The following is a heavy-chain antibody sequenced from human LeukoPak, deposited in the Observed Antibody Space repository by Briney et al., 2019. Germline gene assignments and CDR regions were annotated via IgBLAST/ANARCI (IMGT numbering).Heavy chain of an antibody. V-gene: IGHV3-30*18. CDR3: AKSIWPEVPAAIASSYYYYYMDV. J-gene: IGHJ6*03. CDR2: ISYDGSNK. CDR1: GFTFSSYG. Sequence: GGSLRLSCAASGFTFSSYGMHWVRQAPGKGLEWVAVISYDGSNKYYADSVKGRFTISRDNSKNTLYLQMNSLRAEDTAVYYCAKSIWPEVPAAIASSYYYYYMDVWGKGTTVTVSS. D-gene: IGHD2-2*01.